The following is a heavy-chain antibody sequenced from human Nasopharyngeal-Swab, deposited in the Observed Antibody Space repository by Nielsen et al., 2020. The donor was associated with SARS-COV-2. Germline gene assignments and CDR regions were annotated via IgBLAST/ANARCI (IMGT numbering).Heavy chain of an antibody. CDR1: GFIFSGSS. V-gene: IGHV3-73*01. J-gene: IGHJ4*02. D-gene: IGHD3-22*01. Sequence: GESLKISCAASGFIFSGSSMHWVRQASGKGLEWIGRIRSKANSYATVYAASVKSRFTISRDDSKNTAYLQMNSLKTEDTAVYYCTRAKDDSSGSLFDYGGQGNLVTVSS. CDR2: IRSKANSYAT. CDR3: TRAKDDSSGSLFDY.